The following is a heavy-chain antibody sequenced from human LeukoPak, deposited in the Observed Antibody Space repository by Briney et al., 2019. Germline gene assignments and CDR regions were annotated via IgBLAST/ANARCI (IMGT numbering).Heavy chain of an antibody. D-gene: IGHD3-22*01. J-gene: IGHJ4*02. CDR1: GGSFSGYY. CDR3: ARDGDDSSAHGAY. Sequence: SETLSLTCAVYGGSFSGYYWSWIRQPPGKGLEWIGYIYYSGSTNSNPSLGSRVTISVDTSKNQFSLKLSSVTAADTAVYYCARDGDDSSAHGAYWGQGTLVTVSS. CDR2: IYYSGST. V-gene: IGHV4-59*01.